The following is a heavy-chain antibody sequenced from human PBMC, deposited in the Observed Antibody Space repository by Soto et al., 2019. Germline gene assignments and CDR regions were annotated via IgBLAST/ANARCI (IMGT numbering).Heavy chain of an antibody. Sequence: EVQLLESGGGLIQPGGSLRLSCAASGFTFSSYAMTWVRQAPGKGLEWVSTLTGSGESTFYADPVKGRFTISRDNSNNTLFLQMSNLRAEDTAVDYCAKRLLATPARPLDYWGPGTLVTVSS. CDR3: AKRLLATPARPLDY. D-gene: IGHD6-25*01. CDR2: LTGSGEST. CDR1: GFTFSSYA. J-gene: IGHJ4*01. V-gene: IGHV3-23*01.